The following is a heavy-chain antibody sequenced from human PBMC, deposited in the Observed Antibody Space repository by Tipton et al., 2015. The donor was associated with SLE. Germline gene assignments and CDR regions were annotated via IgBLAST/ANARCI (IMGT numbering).Heavy chain of an antibody. Sequence: TLSLTCAVYGGSFSGYHWTWIRQPPGQGLVWIGEVADTGSPNYNPSLKSRVTISLDTSKSQFSLILVALTAADTAVYYCARGPFQRWPPGACWGQGTLVTVSS. V-gene: IGHV4-34*01. CDR2: VADTGSP. J-gene: IGHJ4*02. CDR1: GGSFSGYH. D-gene: IGHD6-19*01. CDR3: ARGPFQRWPPGAC.